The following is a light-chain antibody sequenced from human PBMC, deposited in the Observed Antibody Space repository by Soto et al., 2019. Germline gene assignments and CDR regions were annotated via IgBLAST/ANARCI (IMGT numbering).Light chain of an antibody. CDR1: QSVSSNF. CDR2: DGS. Sequence: VLTQPPATVSLSPGEISTLSCRSSQSVSSNFLAWYQQKPGQAPRLLIYDGSNRATGIPDRFSGSGSGTDFTLTISRLEPEDFAVYYCQQYDSSPRTFGQGTKVDIK. J-gene: IGKJ1*01. V-gene: IGKV3-20*01. CDR3: QQYDSSPRT.